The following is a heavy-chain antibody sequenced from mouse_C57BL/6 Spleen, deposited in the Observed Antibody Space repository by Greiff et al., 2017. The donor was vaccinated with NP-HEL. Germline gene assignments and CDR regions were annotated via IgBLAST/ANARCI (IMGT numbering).Heavy chain of an antibody. CDR1: GYTFTDYN. J-gene: IGHJ3*01. V-gene: IGHV1-22*01. D-gene: IGHD2-5*01. CDR3: AKGASYYSNYGFAY. Sequence: SGPELVKPGASVKMSCKASGYTFTDYNMHWVKQSHGKSLEWIGYINPNNGGTSYNQKFKGKATLTVNKSSSTAYMELRSLTSEDSAVYYCAKGASYYSNYGFAYWGQGTLVTVSA. CDR2: INPNNGGT.